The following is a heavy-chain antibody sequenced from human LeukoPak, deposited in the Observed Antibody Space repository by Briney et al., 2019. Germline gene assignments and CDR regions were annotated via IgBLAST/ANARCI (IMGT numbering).Heavy chain of an antibody. D-gene: IGHD5-18*01. Sequence: SETLSLTCDVSGGSISSYYWSWIRQPSGKGLEWIAYIYYNGNTNYNPSFKGRVTISVDMSKNQFSLKLTSVAAADTAIYYCARQPSATAAFDIWGQGTMVTVSS. CDR1: GGSISSYY. CDR3: ARQPSATAAFDI. CDR2: IYYNGNT. J-gene: IGHJ3*02. V-gene: IGHV4-59*08.